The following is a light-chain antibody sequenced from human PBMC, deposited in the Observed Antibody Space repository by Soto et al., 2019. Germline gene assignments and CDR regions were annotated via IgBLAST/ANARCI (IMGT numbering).Light chain of an antibody. Sequence: DIQMTQSPSTLSASVGDRVTITCRASQTISNWLAWYQQRPGKAPNLLIYKASSLESGVSSRFSGSGSGTECTLTISSLQPDDFATYYCQHYNSYPYTFGQGTKLEIK. J-gene: IGKJ2*01. CDR3: QHYNSYPYT. V-gene: IGKV1-5*03. CDR2: KAS. CDR1: QTISNW.